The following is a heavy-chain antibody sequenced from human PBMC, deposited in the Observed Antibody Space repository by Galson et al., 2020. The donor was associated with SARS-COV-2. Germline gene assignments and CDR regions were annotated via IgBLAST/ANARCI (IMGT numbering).Heavy chain of an antibody. CDR3: ARKGGTYYFDS. D-gene: IGHD1-7*01. CDR2: INPTGAST. J-gene: IGHJ4*02. CDR1: GYTFTSYY. Sequence: ASVKVSCQASGYTFTSYYLHWVRQAPGQGLEWMGIINPTGASTSYAQKFQGRVTMTSDTSTSTVYMELSSLRSEDTAVYYCARKGGTYYFDSWGQGTLVTVSS. V-gene: IGHV1-46*01.